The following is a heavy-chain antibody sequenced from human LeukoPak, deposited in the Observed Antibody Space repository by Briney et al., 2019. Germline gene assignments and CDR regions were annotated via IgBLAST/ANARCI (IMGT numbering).Heavy chain of an antibody. CDR1: GYTFTSYY. CDR3: ATAGRGTETTGHYFDY. Sequence: ASVKVSCKASGYTFTSYYMHWVRQAPGQGLEWMGIINPSGGSTSYAQKFQGRVTMTRDTSTSTVYMELSRLRSDDTAVYYCATAGRGTETTGHYFDYWGQGTLVTVSS. D-gene: IGHD1-1*01. CDR2: INPSGGST. V-gene: IGHV1-46*01. J-gene: IGHJ4*02.